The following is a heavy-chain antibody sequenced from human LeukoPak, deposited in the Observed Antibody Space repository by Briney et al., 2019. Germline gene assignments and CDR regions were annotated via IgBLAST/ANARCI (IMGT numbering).Heavy chain of an antibody. CDR3: AKVPDGREANWFDP. J-gene: IGHJ5*02. D-gene: IGHD1-14*01. V-gene: IGHV3-23*01. CDR2: ISGSGGST. CDR1: GFTFSSYA. Sequence: GGSLRLSCAASGFTFSSYAMSWVRQALGKKLEWVSAISGSGGSTYYADSVKGRFTISRDNSKNTLYLQMNSLTAEDTAVYYCAKVPDGREANWFDPWGQETLVTVSP.